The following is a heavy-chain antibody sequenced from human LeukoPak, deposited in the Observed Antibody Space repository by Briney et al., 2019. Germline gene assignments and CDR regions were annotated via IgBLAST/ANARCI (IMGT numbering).Heavy chain of an antibody. CDR1: GGSITSSN. CDR3: AKDGRGSYYGSGSYYRNDAFDI. D-gene: IGHD3-10*01. J-gene: IGHJ3*02. CDR2: ISGSGGST. Sequence: PSETLSLTCAVSGGSITSSNWWSWVRQAPGKGLEWVSAISGSGGSTYYADSVKGRFTISRDNSKNTLYLQMNSLRAEDTAVYYCAKDGRGSYYGSGSYYRNDAFDIWGQGTMVTVSS. V-gene: IGHV3-23*01.